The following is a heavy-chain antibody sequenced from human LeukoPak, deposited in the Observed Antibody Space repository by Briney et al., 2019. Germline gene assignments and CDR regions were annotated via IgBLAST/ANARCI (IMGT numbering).Heavy chain of an antibody. J-gene: IGHJ4*02. Sequence: HAGGSLRLSCAVSGFSFTNFWMSWVRQAPGRGLEWVANIHPEGNEKYHVESVKGRFTNSRDNTKNLLFLQMNGLRVEDTAVYYCARGDAFSGDHWGQGTLVTVSS. V-gene: IGHV3-7*04. CDR3: ARGDAFSGDH. CDR1: GFSFTNFW. CDR2: IHPEGNEK.